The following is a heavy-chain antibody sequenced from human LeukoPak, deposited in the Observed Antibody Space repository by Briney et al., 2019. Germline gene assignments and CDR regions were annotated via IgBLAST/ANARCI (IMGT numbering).Heavy chain of an antibody. CDR1: GFTFSDYI. V-gene: IGHV3-11*01. Sequence: GGSLRLSCAASGFTFSDYILDWVRQAPGKGLEWVSYITNGGSTIHHADSVKGRFTISRDNAKKTLYLQMNSLRAEDTAVYYCARSIGLTGGGVDVWGQGTTVTVSS. CDR3: ARSIGLTGGGVDV. D-gene: IGHD3-9*01. CDR2: ITNGGSTI. J-gene: IGHJ6*02.